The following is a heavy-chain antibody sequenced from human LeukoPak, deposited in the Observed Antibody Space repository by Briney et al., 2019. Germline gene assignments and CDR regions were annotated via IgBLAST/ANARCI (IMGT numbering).Heavy chain of an antibody. V-gene: IGHV3-53*01. J-gene: IGHJ5*02. CDR1: GFTVSSNY. CDR2: IYSGGST. CDR3: ARETDYGDYEAFDP. D-gene: IGHD4-17*01. Sequence: GGSLRLSCAASGFTVSSNYMSWVRQAPGKGLEWVSVIYSGGSTYYADSVKGRFTISRDNSKNTLYLQMNSLRAEDTAVYYCARETDYGDYEAFDPWGQGTLVTASS.